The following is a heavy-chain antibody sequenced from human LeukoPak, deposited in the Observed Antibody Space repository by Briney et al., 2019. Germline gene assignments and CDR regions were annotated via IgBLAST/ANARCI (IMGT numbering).Heavy chain of an antibody. Sequence: PGGSLRLSCAASGFTFSSHAMHWVSQAPGKGLEWVAVISSDGNRKYYADSVKGRFTISRDNSKNTLYLQMNSLRAEDTAVYYCSVSVGPHQPMIVVPWDAFDIWGQGTMVTVSS. CDR3: SVSVGPHQPMIVVPWDAFDI. V-gene: IGHV3-30*04. J-gene: IGHJ3*02. D-gene: IGHD3-22*01. CDR2: ISSDGNRK. CDR1: GFTFSSHA.